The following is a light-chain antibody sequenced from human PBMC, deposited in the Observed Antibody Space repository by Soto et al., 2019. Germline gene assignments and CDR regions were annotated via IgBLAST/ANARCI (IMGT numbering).Light chain of an antibody. CDR2: DDS. Sequence: SYELTQPPSVSVAPGQTARITCGGNNIGSKSVHWYQQKPGQAPVLVVYDDSDRPSGITERFSGSNSGNTATLTISRVEAGDEAADYCQVWDSSSDRVVFGGGTKLTVL. CDR1: NIGSKS. CDR3: QVWDSSSDRVV. V-gene: IGLV3-21*02. J-gene: IGLJ2*01.